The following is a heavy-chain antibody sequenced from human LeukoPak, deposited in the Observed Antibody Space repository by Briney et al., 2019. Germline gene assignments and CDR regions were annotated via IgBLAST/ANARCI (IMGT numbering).Heavy chain of an antibody. CDR1: GFTFSSYA. V-gene: IGHV3-23*01. CDR2: ISGSGGST. J-gene: IGHJ4*02. Sequence: GGSLRLSCAASGFTFSSYAMSWVRQAPGKGLEWVSAISGSGGSTYYADSVKGRFTISRDNSRNTLYLQMNSLRAEDTAVYYCAKEPSGDYGGHLDYWGQGTLVTVSS. D-gene: IGHD4-23*01. CDR3: AKEPSGDYGGHLDY.